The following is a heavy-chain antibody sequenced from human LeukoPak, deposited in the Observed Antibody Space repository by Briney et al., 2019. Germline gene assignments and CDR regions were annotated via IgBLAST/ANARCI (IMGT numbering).Heavy chain of an antibody. J-gene: IGHJ4*02. D-gene: IGHD5-12*01. V-gene: IGHV3-66*01. CDR1: GFTVSSNY. CDR3: ARGLNSGYAAYYLDY. CDR2: IYSGGST. Sequence: PGGSLRLSCAASGFTVSSNYMSWVRQAPGKGLEWVSVIYSGGSTYYADFVKGRFTISRDNSKNTLYLQMNSLRAEDTAVYYCARGLNSGYAAYYLDYWGQGTLVTVSS.